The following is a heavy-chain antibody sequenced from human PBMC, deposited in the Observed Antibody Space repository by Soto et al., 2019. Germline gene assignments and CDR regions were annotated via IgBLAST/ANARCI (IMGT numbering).Heavy chain of an antibody. CDR2: LSYDGNNI. CDR1: GFTFSNYA. D-gene: IGHD5-18*01. V-gene: IGHV3-30-3*01. CDR3: ARGPIGDAAMVTNYFDY. Sequence: GGSLRLSCAASGFTFSNYAIHWVRQAPGKGLEWVAVLSYDGNNIHYADSVKGRFTISRDNSKNTLFLQMNSLRTEDTAVYYCARGPIGDAAMVTNYFDYWGQGTLVTVSS. J-gene: IGHJ4*02.